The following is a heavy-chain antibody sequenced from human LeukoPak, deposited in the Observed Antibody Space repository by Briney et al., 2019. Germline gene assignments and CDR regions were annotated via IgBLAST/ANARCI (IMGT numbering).Heavy chain of an antibody. CDR3: ARERYFGSGNYYNANTDFDY. V-gene: IGHV1-2*06. CDR1: GYTFTGYY. D-gene: IGHD3-10*01. J-gene: IGHJ4*02. Sequence: GASVKVSCKASGYTFTGYYMHWVRQAPGQGLEWMGRINPNSGGTNYAQKFQGRVTMTRDTSISTAYMELSRLRPDDTAVYYCARERYFGSGNYYNANTDFDYWGQGTLVTVSS. CDR2: INPNSGGT.